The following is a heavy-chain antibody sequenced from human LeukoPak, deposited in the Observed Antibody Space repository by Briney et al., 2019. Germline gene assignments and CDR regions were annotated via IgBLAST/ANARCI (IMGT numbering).Heavy chain of an antibody. CDR3: ARDVVGSDY. D-gene: IGHD6-25*01. J-gene: IGHJ4*02. Sequence: GGSLRLSCAASGFTFSTYSMIWVRQAPGKGLECISYISSSSGTIYYADSVKGRFTISRDNAKNSLYLQMNSLRAEDTAVYYCARDVVGSDYWGQGTLVTVSS. V-gene: IGHV3-48*01. CDR1: GFTFSTYS. CDR2: ISSSSGTI.